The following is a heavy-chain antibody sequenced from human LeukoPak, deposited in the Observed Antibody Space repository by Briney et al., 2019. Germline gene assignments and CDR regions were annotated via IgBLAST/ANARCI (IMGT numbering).Heavy chain of an antibody. CDR1: GYTLTELS. Sequence: ASVNVSCKVSGYTLTELSMHWVRQAPGKGLEWMGGFDPEDGETIYAQKFQGRVTMTEDTSTDTAYMELSSLRSEDTAVYYCATDHPSGSTMRGMDVWGKGTTVTVPS. J-gene: IGHJ6*04. D-gene: IGHD5-12*01. CDR2: FDPEDGET. CDR3: ATDHPSGSTMRGMDV. V-gene: IGHV1-24*01.